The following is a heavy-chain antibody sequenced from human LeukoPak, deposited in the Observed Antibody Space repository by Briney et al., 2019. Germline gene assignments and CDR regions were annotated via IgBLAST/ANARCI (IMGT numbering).Heavy chain of an antibody. CDR3: ASPFGSDGY. CDR1: GFIFSNYW. D-gene: IGHD5-12*01. J-gene: IGHJ4*02. Sequence: GGSLRLSCAASGFIFSNYWMSWVRQAPGKGLEWVANIKQDGSERYYVDSVKGRFTISRDNAKNSLYLQMNSLRAEDTAIYYCASPFGSDGYWGQGTLVTVSS. V-gene: IGHV3-7*01. CDR2: IKQDGSER.